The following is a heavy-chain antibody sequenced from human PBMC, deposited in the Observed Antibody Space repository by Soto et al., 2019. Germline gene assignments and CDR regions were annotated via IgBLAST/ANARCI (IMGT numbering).Heavy chain of an antibody. CDR3: ARGGVSTRTFDY. CDR2: IYPSDSDT. V-gene: IGHV5-51*01. CDR1: GYNFAGYW. Sequence: GEPLKISCKGSGYNFAGYWIAWVRQMPGKGLELMGIIYPSDSDTRYRPSFQGQVTISADKSISSAYLQWSSLRASDTAMYYCARGGVSTRTFDYWGQGTPVTVSS. D-gene: IGHD3-3*01. J-gene: IGHJ4*02.